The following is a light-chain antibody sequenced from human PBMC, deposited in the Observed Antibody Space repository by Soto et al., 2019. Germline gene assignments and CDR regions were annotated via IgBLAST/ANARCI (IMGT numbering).Light chain of an antibody. CDR2: EVT. V-gene: IGLV2-14*01. CDR1: NSDVGGYNY. CDR3: SSYTSISSHVV. J-gene: IGLJ2*01. Sequence: QSALTQPASVSGSPGQSITISCTGTNSDVGGYNYVSWFQQHPGKAPKLMIYEVTNRPSGVSNRLSGSKSGNTASLTISGLQAEDEADYYCSSYTSISSHVVFGGGTQLTVL.